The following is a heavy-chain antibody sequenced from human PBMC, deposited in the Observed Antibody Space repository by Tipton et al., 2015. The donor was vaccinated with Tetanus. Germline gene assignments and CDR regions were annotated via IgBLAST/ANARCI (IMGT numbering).Heavy chain of an antibody. Sequence: VQLVQSGAEVKKPGESLKISCKGSGYSFTSYWIGWVRQMPGKGLEWMGIIYPGDSDTRYSPSFQGQVTISADKSISTAYLQWSSLKASDTAMYYCARHRSDVEMATIWWFDYWGQGTLVTVSS. CDR3: ARHRSDVEMATIWWFDY. D-gene: IGHD5-24*01. J-gene: IGHJ4*02. CDR2: IYPGDSDT. V-gene: IGHV5-51*01. CDR1: GYSFTSYW.